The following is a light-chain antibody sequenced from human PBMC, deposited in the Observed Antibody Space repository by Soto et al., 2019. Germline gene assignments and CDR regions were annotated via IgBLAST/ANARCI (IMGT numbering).Light chain of an antibody. J-gene: IGLJ3*02. Sequence: QSALTQPASLSGSPGQSITISCTGTSIDVGGYNYVSWYQQHPGKAPKLMIYEVSNRPSGVSNRFSGSKSGNTASLTISGLQAEDEADYYCSSFTRINTWVFGGGTKLPVL. CDR2: EVS. CDR1: SIDVGGYNY. V-gene: IGLV2-14*01. CDR3: SSFTRINTWV.